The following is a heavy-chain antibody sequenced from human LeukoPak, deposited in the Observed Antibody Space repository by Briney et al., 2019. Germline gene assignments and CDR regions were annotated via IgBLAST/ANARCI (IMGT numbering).Heavy chain of an antibody. V-gene: IGHV1-2*02. CDR1: GYTFTGYY. CDR3: ARGLFIGEYYYYGMDV. J-gene: IGHJ6*02. CDR2: INPNSGGT. Sequence: GASVKVSCKASGYTFTGYYIHWVRQAPGQGLEWMGWINPNSGGTNYAQKFQGRVTMTRNTSISTAYMELSSLRSEDTAVYYCARGLFIGEYYYYGMDVWGQGTTVTVSS.